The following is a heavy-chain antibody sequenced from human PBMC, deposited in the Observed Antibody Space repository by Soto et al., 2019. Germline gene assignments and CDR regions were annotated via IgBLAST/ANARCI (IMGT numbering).Heavy chain of an antibody. Sequence: GGSLRLSFATSGIIFSNFAMSWVRQAPGKGLEWVAGISGSGGRTCYEDSVKGRFTISIDNSKNTLHLQMNSLRAEDTARYYCPKDHDDYRDSVLGDSYYHPYYGMHXWGQGTTVTVS. CDR1: GIIFSNFA. V-gene: IGHV3-23*01. J-gene: IGHJ6*02. D-gene: IGHD4-17*01. CDR2: ISGSGGRT. CDR3: PKDHDDYRDSVLGDSYYHPYYGMHX.